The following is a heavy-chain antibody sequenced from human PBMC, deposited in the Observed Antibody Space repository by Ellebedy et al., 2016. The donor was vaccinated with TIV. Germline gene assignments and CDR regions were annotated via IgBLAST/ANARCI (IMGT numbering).Heavy chain of an antibody. V-gene: IGHV1-2*02. CDR3: ASGCSTTTCPGDYSYAMAV. Sequence: AASVKVSCKASGYTLTGSYMHWVRQAPGQELEWMGWINPHRGDTSYAQNFQGRVNMTRDTSISTAYMELSRLRSDDTAVYYCASGCSTTTCPGDYSYAMAVWGQGTTVTVSS. CDR2: INPHRGDT. J-gene: IGHJ6*02. D-gene: IGHD2-2*01. CDR1: GYTLTGSY.